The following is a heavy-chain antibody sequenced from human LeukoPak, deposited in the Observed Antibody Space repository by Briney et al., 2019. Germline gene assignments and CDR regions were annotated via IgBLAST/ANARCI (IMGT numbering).Heavy chain of an antibody. CDR3: ARGRGYCSGGSCYSVFDY. D-gene: IGHD2-15*01. CDR2: IIPIFGTA. Sequence: ASVKVSCKASGGTFSSYAISWVRQAPGQGLEWMGRIIPIFGTANYAQKFQGRVTITTDDSTSTAYMELSSLRSEDTAVYYCARGRGYCSGGSCYSVFDYWGQGTLVTVSS. CDR1: GGTFSSYA. J-gene: IGHJ4*02. V-gene: IGHV1-69*05.